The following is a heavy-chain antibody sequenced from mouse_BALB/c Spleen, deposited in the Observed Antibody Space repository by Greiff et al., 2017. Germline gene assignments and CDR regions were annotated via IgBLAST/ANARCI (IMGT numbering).Heavy chain of an antibody. CDR1: GFNIKDYY. J-gene: IGHJ3*01. V-gene: IGHV14-4*02. Sequence: EVKLVESGAELVRSGASVKLSCTASGFNIKDYYMHWVKQRPEQGLEWIGWIDPENGDTEYAPKFQGKATMTADTSSNTAYLQLSSLTSEDTAVYYCNADGNYGWFAYWGQGTLVTVSA. CDR3: NADGNYGWFAY. CDR2: IDPENGDT. D-gene: IGHD2-1*01.